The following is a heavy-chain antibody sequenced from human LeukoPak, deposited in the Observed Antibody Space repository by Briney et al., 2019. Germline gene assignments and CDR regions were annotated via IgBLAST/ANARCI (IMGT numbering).Heavy chain of an antibody. D-gene: IGHD2-15*01. CDR3: VRRYCSGGRCYLDY. Sequence: PSQTLSLTCTVSGGSISSGDYYWSWIRQPPGEGLEWIGYIYYSGSTYQNPSFKSRVTILVDTSKNQFSLKLSSVTAADTAVYYCVRRYCSGGRCYLDYWGQGTLVTVSS. CDR1: GGSISSGDYY. J-gene: IGHJ4*02. V-gene: IGHV4-30-4*01. CDR2: IYYSGST.